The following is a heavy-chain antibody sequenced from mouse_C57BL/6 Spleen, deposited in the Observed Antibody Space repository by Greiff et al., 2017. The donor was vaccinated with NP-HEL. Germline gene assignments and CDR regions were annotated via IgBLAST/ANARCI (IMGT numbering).Heavy chain of an antibody. CDR2: IYPGSGST. CDR1: GYTFTSYW. D-gene: IGHD1-1*01. V-gene: IGHV1-55*01. J-gene: IGHJ2*01. Sequence: QVQLQQPGAELVKPGASVKLSCKASGYTFTSYWITWVKQRPGQGLEWIGDIYPGSGSTNYNEKFKNKATLTVDTSSSTAYMQLSSLTSEDAAVDDCAREDTTVVVDYWGQGTTLTVSA. CDR3: AREDTTVVVDY.